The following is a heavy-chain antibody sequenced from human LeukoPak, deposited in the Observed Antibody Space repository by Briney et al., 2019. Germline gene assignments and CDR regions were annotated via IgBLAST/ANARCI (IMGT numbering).Heavy chain of an antibody. CDR1: GVSFSTYY. J-gene: IGHJ4*02. CDR3: ARQLYGSDY. CDR2: VNHSGYT. Sequence: SETLSLTCAVSGVSFSTYYWSWIRQSPEKGLEWIGEVNHSGYTNYNPSLKSRVTISVDTSRNQFSFKLNSVAAADTAVYYCARQLYGSDYWGQGTLVTVSS. V-gene: IGHV4-34*01. D-gene: IGHD4-17*01.